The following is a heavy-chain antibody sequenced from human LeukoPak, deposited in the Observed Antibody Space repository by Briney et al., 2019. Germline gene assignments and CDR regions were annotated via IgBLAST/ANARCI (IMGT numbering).Heavy chain of an antibody. CDR1: GDSISSYY. J-gene: IGHJ4*02. V-gene: IGHV4-4*08. CDR3: ARDSWPEVVRFDF. Sequence: SETLSLTCTVSGDSISSYYWSWIRQPPGKGLEWIGCFYNSGSTNYNPSLKSRVTISVDTSKNQFSLKLTSVTAADTAVYYCARDSWPEVVRFDFWGQGTLVTVSS. D-gene: IGHD1-14*01. CDR2: FYNSGST.